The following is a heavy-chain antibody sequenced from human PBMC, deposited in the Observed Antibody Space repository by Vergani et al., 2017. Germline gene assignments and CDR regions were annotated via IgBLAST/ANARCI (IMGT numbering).Heavy chain of an antibody. Sequence: QVQLVQSGAEVKKPGASVKVSCKASGYTFTGYYMHWVRQAPGQGLEWMGIINPSGGSTSYAQKFQGRVTMTRDTSTSTVYMELSSLRSEDTAVYYCARGVQGAVAGTSVFHYYYGMDVWGQGTTVTVSS. CDR2: INPSGGST. CDR3: ARGVQGAVAGTSVFHYYYGMDV. J-gene: IGHJ6*02. V-gene: IGHV1-46*01. CDR1: GYTFTGYY. D-gene: IGHD6-19*01.